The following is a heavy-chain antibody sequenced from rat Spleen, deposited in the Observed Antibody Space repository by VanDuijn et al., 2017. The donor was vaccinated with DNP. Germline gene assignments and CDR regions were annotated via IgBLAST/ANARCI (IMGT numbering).Heavy chain of an antibody. CDR3: ARSWGDDGYPPFAY. D-gene: IGHD1-12*03. J-gene: IGHJ3*01. Sequence: QVQLRESGPVLVQASETLSLTCTVSGFSLTNYGVIWVRQSPGKGLEWLGIIWGHGNTDYNSALKSRLSINRDTSKSQVFLKMNSLEAEDTATYYCARSWGDDGYPPFAYWGQGTLVTVSS. CDR2: IWGHGNT. CDR1: GFSLTNYG. V-gene: IGHV2S75*01.